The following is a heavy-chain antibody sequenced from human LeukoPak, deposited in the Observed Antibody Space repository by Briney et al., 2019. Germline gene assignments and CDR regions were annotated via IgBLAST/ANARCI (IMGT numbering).Heavy chain of an antibody. CDR1: GFTLSNYA. Sequence: GGSLRLSCAASGFTLSNYAMRWVRQAPGKGLEWVSGISGSGDSTYYADSVKGRFTISRDNSKSTLYLQMNSLRAEDTAVYYCARRSGIAVAGAFDYWGQGTLVTVSS. D-gene: IGHD6-19*01. J-gene: IGHJ4*02. CDR2: ISGSGDST. V-gene: IGHV3-23*01. CDR3: ARRSGIAVAGAFDY.